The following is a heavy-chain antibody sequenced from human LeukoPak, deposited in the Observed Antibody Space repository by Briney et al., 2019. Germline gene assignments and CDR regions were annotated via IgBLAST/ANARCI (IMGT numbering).Heavy chain of an antibody. D-gene: IGHD3-22*01. V-gene: IGHV1-3*03. J-gene: IGHJ4*02. CDR2: INAGNGNT. CDR3: ARDAYYHDSSGYYVGDEHYFDY. Sequence: ASVKVSCKASGYTFTSYAMHWVRQAPGQRLEWMGWINAGNGNTKYSQEFQGRVTITRDTSASTAYMELSSLRSEDTAVYYCARDAYYHDSSGYYVGDEHYFDYWGQGNLVTVSS. CDR1: GYTFTSYA.